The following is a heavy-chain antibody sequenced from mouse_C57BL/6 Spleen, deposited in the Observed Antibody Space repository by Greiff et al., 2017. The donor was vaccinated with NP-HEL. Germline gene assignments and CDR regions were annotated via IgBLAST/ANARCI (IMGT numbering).Heavy chain of an antibody. J-gene: IGHJ3*01. V-gene: IGHV1-22*01. CDR2: INPNNGGT. Sequence: VQLKESGPELVKPGASVKMSCKASGYTFTDYNMHWVKQSHGKSLEWIGYINPNNGGTSYNQKFKGKATLTVNKSSSTAYMELRSLTSEDSAVYYCARDGYETWFAYWGQGTLVTVSA. CDR3: ARDGYETWFAY. CDR1: GYTFTDYN. D-gene: IGHD2-2*01.